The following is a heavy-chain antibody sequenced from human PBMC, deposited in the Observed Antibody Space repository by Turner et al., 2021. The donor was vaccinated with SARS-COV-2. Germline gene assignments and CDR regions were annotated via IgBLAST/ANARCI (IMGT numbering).Heavy chain of an antibody. V-gene: IGHV3-53*01. Sequence: EVQLVESVGGLIQPGGSLRLSCAASGLTVSSNYMSWVRQAPGKGLEWVSVIYSGGSTYYVDSVKGRFTISRDNSKNTLYLQMNSLRAEDTAVYYCARDLGPYGMDVWGQGTTVTVSS. J-gene: IGHJ6*02. D-gene: IGHD3-10*01. CDR3: ARDLGPYGMDV. CDR1: GLTVSSNY. CDR2: IYSGGST.